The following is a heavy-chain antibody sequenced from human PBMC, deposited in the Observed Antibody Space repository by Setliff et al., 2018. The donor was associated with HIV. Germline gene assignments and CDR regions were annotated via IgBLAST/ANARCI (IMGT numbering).Heavy chain of an antibody. CDR3: ARVPSGAAGLVRAGFYF. V-gene: IGHV1-18*01. CDR1: GYSFTAYG. CDR2: INIGSGHT. Sequence: RASVKVSCKASGYSFTAYGISWVRQAPGQGFEWMGWINIGSGHTNFAQKFQDRVTVTTDTSTNTTYMELRGLRSDDTATYYCARVPSGAAGLVRAGFYFWGQGTLVTVSS. J-gene: IGHJ4*01. D-gene: IGHD6-25*01.